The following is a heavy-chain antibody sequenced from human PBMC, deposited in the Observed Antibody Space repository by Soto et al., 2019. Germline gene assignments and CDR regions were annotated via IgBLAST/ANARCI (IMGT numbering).Heavy chain of an antibody. J-gene: IGHJ3*02. V-gene: IGHV3-21*01. CDR1: GFTFSSYS. Sequence: KAGGSLRLSCAASGFTFSSYSMNWVRQAPGKGLEWVSSISSSSSYIYYADSVKGRFTISGDNAKNSLYLQMNSLRAEDTAVYYCASVGSYCGGDCREDAFDIWGQGTMVTVSS. CDR2: ISSSSSYI. CDR3: ASVGSYCGGDCREDAFDI. D-gene: IGHD2-21*02.